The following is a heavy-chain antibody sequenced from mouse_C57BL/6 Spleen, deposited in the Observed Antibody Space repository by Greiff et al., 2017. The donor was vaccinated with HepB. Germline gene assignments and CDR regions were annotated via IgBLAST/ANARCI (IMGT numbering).Heavy chain of an antibody. D-gene: IGHD2-2*01. V-gene: IGHV1-52*01. CDR2: IDPSDSET. CDR3: ATGVIRDY. CDR1: GYTFTSYW. J-gene: IGHJ2*01. Sequence: VQLQQSGAELVRPGSSVKLSCKASGYTFTSYWMHWVKQRPIQGLEWIGNIDPSDSETHYNQKFKDKATVTVDKSSSTAYMQLSSLTSEDSAVYYCATGVIRDYWGQGTTLTVSS.